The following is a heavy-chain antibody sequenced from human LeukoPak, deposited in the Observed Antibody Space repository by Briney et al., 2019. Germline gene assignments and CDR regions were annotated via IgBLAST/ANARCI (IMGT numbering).Heavy chain of an antibody. D-gene: IGHD2-8*01. J-gene: IGHJ4*02. CDR2: IIPLSGTS. CDR1: GGTFRKYA. Sequence: SVKVSCKASGGTFRKYAIYWVRQAPGQGLQWMGRIIPLSGTSDFAQGFQGRVTLNTDASTSTAYMELTSLRSEDTAVYYCARPKYCADGVCYWSLDYWGQGTLVTVSS. V-gene: IGHV1-69*05. CDR3: ARPKYCADGVCYWSLDY.